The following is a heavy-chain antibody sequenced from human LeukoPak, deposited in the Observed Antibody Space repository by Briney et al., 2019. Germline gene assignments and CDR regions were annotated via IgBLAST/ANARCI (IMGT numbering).Heavy chain of an antibody. Sequence: ASVKVSCKSSGYIFTGYYMHWVRQTPGQGLEWMGWITPNDGGTEYARNFQGRVTMTRDTSINTAYMGLSRLRSDDTAIYYCARDYDNGMDVWGQGTTVTVSS. CDR3: ARDYDNGMDV. J-gene: IGHJ6*02. V-gene: IGHV1-2*02. CDR2: ITPNDGGT. CDR1: GYIFTGYY. D-gene: IGHD3-22*01.